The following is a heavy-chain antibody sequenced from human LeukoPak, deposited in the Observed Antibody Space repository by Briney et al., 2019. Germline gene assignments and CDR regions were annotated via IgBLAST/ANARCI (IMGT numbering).Heavy chain of an antibody. J-gene: IGHJ4*02. CDR3: ARGSGSYSPADFDY. CDR2: ISYDGSNK. Sequence: GGSLRLSCAASGFTFSSYAMHWVRQAPGKGLEWVAVISYDGSNKYYADSVKGRFTISRDNAKNSLYLQMNSLRAEDTAVYYCARGSGSYSPADFDYWGQGTLVTVSS. D-gene: IGHD1-26*01. V-gene: IGHV3-30-3*01. CDR1: GFTFSSYA.